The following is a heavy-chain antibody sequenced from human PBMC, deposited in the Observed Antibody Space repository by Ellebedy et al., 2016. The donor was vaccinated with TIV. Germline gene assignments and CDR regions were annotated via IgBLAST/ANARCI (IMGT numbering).Heavy chain of an antibody. D-gene: IGHD3-22*01. Sequence: MPSETLSLTCTVSGNSISSYFWSWIRQPPGKGLEWIAHIHYSGETNYNPSLKSRATITVDTSKNQFSLELRSVTAADTAVYYCARDTRYYESSHSFDDTLDNWGQGTMVTVLS. J-gene: IGHJ3*02. CDR2: IHYSGET. V-gene: IGHV4-59*01. CDR3: ARDTRYYESSHSFDDTLDN. CDR1: GNSISSYF.